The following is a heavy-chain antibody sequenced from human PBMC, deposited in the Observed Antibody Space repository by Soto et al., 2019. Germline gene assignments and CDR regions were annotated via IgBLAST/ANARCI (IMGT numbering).Heavy chain of an antibody. Sequence: SETLSLTCAVSGYSISSCNYWGWIRQPPGKGLEWIGSIYHSGSTYYNPSLKSRVTISVDTSKNQFSLKLSSVTAADTAVYYCAREAKDTMVRGVIREKYYYYYGMDVWGQGTTVT. J-gene: IGHJ6*02. CDR2: IYHSGST. CDR1: GYSISSCNY. V-gene: IGHV4-38-2*02. CDR3: AREAKDTMVRGVIREKYYYYYGMDV. D-gene: IGHD3-10*01.